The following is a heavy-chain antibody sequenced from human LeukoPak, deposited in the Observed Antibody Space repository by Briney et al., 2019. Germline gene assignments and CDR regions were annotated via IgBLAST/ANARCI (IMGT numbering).Heavy chain of an antibody. CDR3: AKGSLGSWYYFDY. V-gene: IGHV3-23*01. CDR2: FGRSGSDT. Sequence: GGSLRLSCAASGFTFGTSAMSWVRQAPGKGREWVSTFGRSGSDTYYSDSVKGRFTIFRDNSKNTLYLQMNSLRDEDTAVYYCAKGSLGSWYYFDYWGQGTLVTVSS. D-gene: IGHD6-13*01. J-gene: IGHJ4*02. CDR1: GFTFGTSA.